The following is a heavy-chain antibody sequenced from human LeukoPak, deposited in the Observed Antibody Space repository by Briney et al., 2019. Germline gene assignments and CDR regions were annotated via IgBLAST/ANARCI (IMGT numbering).Heavy chain of an antibody. CDR3: AREGISTPGNTGWFDP. CDR1: GYIFTGYY. CDR2: INPNSSGT. D-gene: IGHD6-13*01. Sequence: ASVKVSCKASGYIFTGYYLHWVRQAPGQGLEWMGWINPNSSGTNYAQKFQGRVTMTRDTSISTAYVELSRLRSDDTAVYYCAREGISTPGNTGWFDPWGQGTLVTVSS. V-gene: IGHV1-2*02. J-gene: IGHJ5*02.